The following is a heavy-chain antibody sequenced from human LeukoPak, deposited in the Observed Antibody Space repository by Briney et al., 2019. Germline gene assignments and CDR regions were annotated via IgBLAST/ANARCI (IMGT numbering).Heavy chain of an antibody. CDR2: IIPIFGIA. Sequence: SVKLSCKASGGTFSSYAISWVRQAPGQGLEWMGRIIPIFGIANYAQKFQGRVTITADKSTSTAYMELSSLRSEDTAVYYCARVPLGYDPVRDYYYGMDVWGQGTTVTVSS. V-gene: IGHV1-69*04. CDR1: GGTFSSYA. J-gene: IGHJ6*02. CDR3: ARVPLGYDPVRDYYYGMDV. D-gene: IGHD3-22*01.